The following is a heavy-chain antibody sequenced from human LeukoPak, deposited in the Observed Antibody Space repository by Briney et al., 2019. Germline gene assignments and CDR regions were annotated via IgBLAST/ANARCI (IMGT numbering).Heavy chain of an antibody. V-gene: IGHV1-46*01. CDR3: ARELGWEAGYFDY. J-gene: IGHJ4*02. CDR2: IIPSDGFT. D-gene: IGHD1-26*01. CDR1: GYTFSSYY. Sequence: ASVKVSCKASGYTFSSYYVHRVRQAPGQGLEWMGMIIPSDGFTNYAQKLQGRVTMTTDTSTSTAYMELRSLRSDDTAVYYCARELGWEAGYFDYWGQGTLVTVSS.